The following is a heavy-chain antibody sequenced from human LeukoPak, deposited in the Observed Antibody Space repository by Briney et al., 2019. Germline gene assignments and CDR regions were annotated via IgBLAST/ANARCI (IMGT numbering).Heavy chain of an antibody. CDR2: ISAYNGVT. CDR1: DYTFTSYG. V-gene: IGHV1-18*01. Sequence: ASVKVSCKASDYTFTSYGISWVRQAPGQGLEWMGWISAYNGVTNYAQKVQGRVTMTTDTSTTTAYMELRSLRSDDTAVYYCARVDYGGDCSTYYFDYWGQGTLVTVSS. CDR3: ARVDYGGDCSTYYFDY. D-gene: IGHD2-21*02. J-gene: IGHJ4*02.